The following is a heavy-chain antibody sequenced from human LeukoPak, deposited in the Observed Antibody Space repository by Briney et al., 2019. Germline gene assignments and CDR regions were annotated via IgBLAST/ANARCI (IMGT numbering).Heavy chain of an antibody. Sequence: GGSLRLSRAASGFTFSSYWMSWVRQAPGKGLEWVSYISSSSSTIYYADSVKGRFTISRDNAKNSLYLQMNSLRAEDTAVYYCATTNERGYSYGRFDYWGQGTLVTVSS. CDR1: GFTFSSYW. V-gene: IGHV3-48*01. CDR2: ISSSSSTI. CDR3: ATTNERGYSYGRFDY. D-gene: IGHD5-18*01. J-gene: IGHJ4*02.